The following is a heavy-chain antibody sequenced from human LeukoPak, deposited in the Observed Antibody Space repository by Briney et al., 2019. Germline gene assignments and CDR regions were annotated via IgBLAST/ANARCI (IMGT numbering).Heavy chain of an antibody. CDR2: ISAYNGNT. J-gene: IGHJ3*02. CDR3: ARDEGLRYFDWPVEDAFDI. V-gene: IGHV1-18*01. D-gene: IGHD3-9*01. Sequence: AAVKVSCKASGYTFTSYGIGWVRQAPGQGLEWMGWISAYNGNTNYAQKLQGRVTMTIDTSTSTAYMELRSLRSDDTAVYYCARDEGLRYFDWPVEDAFDIWGQGTMVTVSS. CDR1: GYTFTSYG.